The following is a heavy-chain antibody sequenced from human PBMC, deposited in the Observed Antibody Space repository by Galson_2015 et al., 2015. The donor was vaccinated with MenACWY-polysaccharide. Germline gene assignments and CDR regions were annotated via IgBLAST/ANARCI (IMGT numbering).Heavy chain of an antibody. CDR3: ARHRPRGNGMDV. V-gene: IGHV3-53*01. D-gene: IGHD1-14*01. CDR2: IYSGGNT. J-gene: IGHJ6*02. Sequence: AMRLSCEAYGLIVSANYMAWVRQPPGEGLEWFSPIYSGGNTYYADCVKVRLPTSRDNSKSTLYLQMNSRRADDTAMYYCARHRPRGNGMDVWGQGTTVTV. CDR1: GLIVSANY.